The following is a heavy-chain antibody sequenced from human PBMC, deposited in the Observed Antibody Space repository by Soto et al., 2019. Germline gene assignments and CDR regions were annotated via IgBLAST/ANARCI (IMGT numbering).Heavy chain of an antibody. CDR1: GFTFSSYS. CDR2: ISSSSSYI. CDR3: ARRPREDYYDSSGYYGDAFDI. Sequence: GVSLRLSCAASGFTFSSYSMNWVRQAPGKGLEWVSSISSSSSYIYYADSVKGRFTISRDNAKNSLYLQMNSLRAEDTDVYYCARRPREDYYDSSGYYGDAFDIWGQGTMVAVSS. J-gene: IGHJ3*02. V-gene: IGHV3-21*01. D-gene: IGHD3-22*01.